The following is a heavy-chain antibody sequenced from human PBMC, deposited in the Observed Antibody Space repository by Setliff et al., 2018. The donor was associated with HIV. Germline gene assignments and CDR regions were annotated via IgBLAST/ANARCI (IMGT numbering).Heavy chain of an antibody. J-gene: IGHJ4*02. Sequence: SETLSLTCAVSGYSISSGYYWGWIRQPPGKGLEWIGSIYHSGSTNYNPSLKSRVTISVDTSQNQFSLDLSSVTAADTAVYFCVSQYGSGSYLNYWSQGTLVTVSS. CDR2: IYHSGST. CDR3: VSQYGSGSYLNY. CDR1: GYSISSGYY. V-gene: IGHV4-38-2*01. D-gene: IGHD3-10*01.